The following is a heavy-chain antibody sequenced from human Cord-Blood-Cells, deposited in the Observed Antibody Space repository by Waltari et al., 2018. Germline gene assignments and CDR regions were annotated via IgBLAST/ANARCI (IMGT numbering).Heavy chain of an antibody. D-gene: IGHD3-22*01. V-gene: IGHV1-69*12. CDR1: GGTFSSYA. J-gene: IGHJ4*02. CDR3: ARDRDYYDSSGYYYFDY. Sequence: QAQLVQSGAEVKKPGSSVKVSCKASGGTFSSYAIRWVRQPPRQGLEWMGGIIPIFGTANYAQKFQGRVTITADESTSTAYMELSSLRSEDTAVYYCARDRDYYDSSGYYYFDYWGQGTLVTVSS. CDR2: IIPIFGTA.